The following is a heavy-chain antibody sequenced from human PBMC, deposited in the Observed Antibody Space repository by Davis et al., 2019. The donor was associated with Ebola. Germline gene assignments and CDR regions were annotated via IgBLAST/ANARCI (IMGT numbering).Heavy chain of an antibody. V-gene: IGHV3-43*01. Sequence: GGSLRPSCAAPGFTFDDYIIHWVRQPPGKGLEWVSLISWDGGITYYADSVKGRFTISRDNSKNSLYLQMNSLRTEDTALYYCSKEGYQYTMEVWGKGTTVTVSS. CDR3: SKEGYQYTMEV. CDR1: GFTFDDYI. D-gene: IGHD2-2*01. CDR2: ISWDGGIT. J-gene: IGHJ6*04.